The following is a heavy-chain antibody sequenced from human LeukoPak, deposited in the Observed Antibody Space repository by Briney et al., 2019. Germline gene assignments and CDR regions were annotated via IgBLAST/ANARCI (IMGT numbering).Heavy chain of an antibody. D-gene: IGHD5-18*01. V-gene: IGHV5-51*01. CDR3: ARQSGYSYGYPDY. J-gene: IGHJ4*02. CDR1: GYAFASYW. CDR2: IYPADSET. Sequence: GESLKISCRVSGYAFASYWIGWVRQVPGKGLEWMGIIYPADSETKSSPSFQGQVTFSADKSINTAYLQWSSLKASDTAMYYCARQSGYSYGYPDYWGQGTLVTVSS.